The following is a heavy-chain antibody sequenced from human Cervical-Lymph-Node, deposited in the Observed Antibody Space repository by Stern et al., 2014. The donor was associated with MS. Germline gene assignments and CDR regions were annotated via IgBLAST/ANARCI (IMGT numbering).Heavy chain of an antibody. CDR3: ARDRTVTTYYYYYGMDV. V-gene: IGHV3-30*04. CDR1: GFTFSYST. D-gene: IGHD4-11*01. Sequence: VQLVQSGGGVVQPGRSLRLSCAASGFTFSYSTMHWVRQAPGKGLEWVATVSYDGRDKYYPDPVKGRFTNSRDNSKNTLYLQVNSLRAEDTGVYFCARDRTVTTYYYYYGMDVWGQGTTVAVSS. J-gene: IGHJ6*02. CDR2: VSYDGRDK.